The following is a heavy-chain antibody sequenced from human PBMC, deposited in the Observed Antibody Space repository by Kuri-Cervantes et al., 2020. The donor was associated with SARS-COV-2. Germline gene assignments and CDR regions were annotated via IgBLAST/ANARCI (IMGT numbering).Heavy chain of an antibody. CDR3: ARGDYGSGSYGYYYGMDV. D-gene: IGHD3-10*01. CDR2: ISGSGGST. J-gene: IGHJ6*02. CDR1: GFTFSSYA. V-gene: IGHV3-23*01. Sequence: LSLTCAASGFTFSSYAMSWVRQAPGKGLEWVSAISGSGGSTYYADSVKGRFTISRDNSKNTLYLQMNSLRAEDTAVYYCARGDYGSGSYGYYYGMDVWGQGTTVTVSS.